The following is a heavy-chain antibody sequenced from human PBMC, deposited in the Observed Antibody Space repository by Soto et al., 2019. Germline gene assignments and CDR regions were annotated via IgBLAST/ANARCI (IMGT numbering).Heavy chain of an antibody. Sequence: SXTLSLTCPVSGGSISSYYWSWIRKPPGKGLEWIGYIYYSGSTNYNPSLKSRVTISVDTSKNQFSLKLSSVTAADTAVYYCARDGPHYYVWSGYWKRFDPWGQGTLVPVDS. CDR3: ARDGPHYYVWSGYWKRFDP. J-gene: IGHJ5*02. CDR1: GGSISSYY. V-gene: IGHV4-59*01. D-gene: IGHD3-3*01. CDR2: IYYSGST.